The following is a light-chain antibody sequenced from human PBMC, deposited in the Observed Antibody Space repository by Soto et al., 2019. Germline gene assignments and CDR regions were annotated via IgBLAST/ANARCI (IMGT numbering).Light chain of an antibody. J-gene: IGLJ1*01. CDR3: SSWDDNLDAEV. CDR1: SSNIGSNT. Sequence: QTVVTQPPSASGTPGQRVTISCSGRSSNIGSNTVNWYQQLPGTAPKLLIYTNDQRPSGVPDRFSGSKSGTSASLAISGLQFEDEADYHCSSWDDNLDAEVFGAGTKLTVL. CDR2: TND. V-gene: IGLV1-44*01.